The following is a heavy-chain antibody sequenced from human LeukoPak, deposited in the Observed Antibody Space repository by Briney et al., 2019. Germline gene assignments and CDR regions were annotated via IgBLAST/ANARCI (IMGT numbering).Heavy chain of an antibody. V-gene: IGHV1-18*01. Sequence: ASVKVSCKASGYTFTSYGISWVRQAPGQGLEWMGWISAYNGNTKYSQKFQGRVTITRDTSASTAYMELSSLRSEDTAVYYCARERRYCSGGSCPTAEYFQHWGQGTLVTVSS. D-gene: IGHD2-15*01. CDR1: GYTFTSYG. J-gene: IGHJ1*01. CDR2: ISAYNGNT. CDR3: ARERRYCSGGSCPTAEYFQH.